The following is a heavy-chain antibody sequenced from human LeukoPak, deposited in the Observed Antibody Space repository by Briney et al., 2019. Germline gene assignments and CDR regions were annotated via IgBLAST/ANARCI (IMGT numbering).Heavy chain of an antibody. J-gene: IGHJ3*02. CDR3: ARDRLGGGITMPPGAFDI. CDR2: MSGSGGST. Sequence: GGSLRLSCAASGFTFNNYAMNWVRQAPGKGLEWVSAMSGSGGSTDYADSVKGRFTISRDNSKNTLYLQMNSLRAEDTAVYYCARDRLGGGITMPPGAFDIWGQGTMVTVSS. CDR1: GFTFNNYA. D-gene: IGHD3-10*01. V-gene: IGHV3-23*01.